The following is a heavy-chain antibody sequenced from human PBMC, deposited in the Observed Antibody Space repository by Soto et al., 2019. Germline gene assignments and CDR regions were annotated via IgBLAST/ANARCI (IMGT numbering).Heavy chain of an antibody. D-gene: IGHD2-15*01. CDR2: IYFSGIA. Sequence: QMQMQESGPRLVKPSETLSLTCTVSGASITDSYWSWIRQPPEKGLEWIGYIYFSGIANYNPSLKSRATITRDTSRNEFSLKLTSVTAADTAIYYWARGDSDLAVSEAAYWGQGTLVTVSS. CDR3: ARGDSDLAVSEAAY. V-gene: IGHV4-59*01. J-gene: IGHJ1*01. CDR1: GASITDSY.